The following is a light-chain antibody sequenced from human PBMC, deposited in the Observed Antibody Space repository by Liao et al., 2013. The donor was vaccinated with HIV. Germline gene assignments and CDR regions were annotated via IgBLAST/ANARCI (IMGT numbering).Light chain of an antibody. CDR1: NIGSKS. Sequence: SYELTQPPSVSVAPGKTASIPCGGNNIGSKSVHWYQQKPGQAPVLVIYYDSDRPSGIPERFSGSSSGNTATLTISRVEAGDEADYYCQAWDSSTANYVFGPGTKVTVL. V-gene: IGLV3-21*01. CDR3: QAWDSSTANYV. J-gene: IGLJ1*01. CDR2: YDS.